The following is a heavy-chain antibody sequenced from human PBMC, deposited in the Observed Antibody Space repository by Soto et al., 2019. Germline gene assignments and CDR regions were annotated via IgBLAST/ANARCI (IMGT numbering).Heavy chain of an antibody. J-gene: IGHJ5*02. CDR2: ISGSGGST. D-gene: IGHD1-26*01. V-gene: IGHV3-23*01. CDR1: GFTFSNYA. Sequence: DVQLLESGGGLVQPGGSLRLSCSASGFTFSNYAMSWVRRIPGKGLEWVSAISGSGGSTNYEDSVKGRFTISRDNSKSTLYLQMNSLRVDDTAVYYCATGSPYSGTYFHPWGQGNLVTVYS. CDR3: ATGSPYSGTYFHP.